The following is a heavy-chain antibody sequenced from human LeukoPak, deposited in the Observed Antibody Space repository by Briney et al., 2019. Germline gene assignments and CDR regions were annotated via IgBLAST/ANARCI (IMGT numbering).Heavy chain of an antibody. Sequence: GRSLRLSCAASGFTFSSYAMHWVRQAPGKGLEWVAVISYDGSNKYYADSVKGRFTISRDNSKNTLYLQMNSLRAEDTAVYYCAKENYGSGSYYRYFDYWGQGTLVTVSS. CDR3: AKENYGSGSYYRYFDY. J-gene: IGHJ4*02. V-gene: IGHV3-30*04. D-gene: IGHD3-10*01. CDR2: ISYDGSNK. CDR1: GFTFSSYA.